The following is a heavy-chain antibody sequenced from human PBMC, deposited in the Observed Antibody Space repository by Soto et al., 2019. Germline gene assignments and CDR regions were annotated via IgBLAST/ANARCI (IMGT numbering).Heavy chain of an antibody. CDR3: TKVSSGWFDP. J-gene: IGHJ5*02. CDR2: AYYSGNT. V-gene: IGHV4-39*01. D-gene: IGHD2-8*01. Sequence: SETLSLTCTVSGGYISSSGFSRGWVRQPPGKGLEWIGCAYYSGNTYYNPSLKSRVTISVDTSGNQFSLRLNSVTAADTAVYYCTKVSSGWFDPWGRGTLVTVSS. CDR1: GGYISSSGFS.